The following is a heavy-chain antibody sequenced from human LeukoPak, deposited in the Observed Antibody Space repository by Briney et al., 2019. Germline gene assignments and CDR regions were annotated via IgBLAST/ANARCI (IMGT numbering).Heavy chain of an antibody. Sequence: AGSLRLSCAASGFTFSSYSMNWVRQAPGKGLEWVSSISSSSSYIYYADSVKGRFTISRDNAKNSLYLQMSSLRAEDTAVYYCASINVPEAFDIWGQGTMVTVSS. CDR3: ASINVPEAFDI. CDR1: GFTFSSYS. CDR2: ISSSSSYI. V-gene: IGHV3-21*01. J-gene: IGHJ3*02. D-gene: IGHD3-16*01.